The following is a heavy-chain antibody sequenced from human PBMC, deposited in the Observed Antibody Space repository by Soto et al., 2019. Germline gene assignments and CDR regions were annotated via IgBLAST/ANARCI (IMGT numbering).Heavy chain of an antibody. CDR2: IYYSGST. J-gene: IGHJ4*02. Sequence: PSETLSLTCTVSGGSISSYYWSWIRQPPGKGLEWIGYIYYSGSTNYNPSLKSRVTISVDTSKNQFSLKLSSVTAADTAVYYCASVEGGDYIWGSYRYTLFDYWGQGTLVTVS. CDR3: ASVEGGDYIWGSYRYTLFDY. D-gene: IGHD3-16*02. V-gene: IGHV4-59*08. CDR1: GGSISSYY.